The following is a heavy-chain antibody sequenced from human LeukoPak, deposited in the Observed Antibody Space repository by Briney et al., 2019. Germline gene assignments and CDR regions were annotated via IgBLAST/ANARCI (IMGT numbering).Heavy chain of an antibody. CDR2: MYFTGSR. Sequence: SETLSLTCTGSGGSISSYFWSWLRQPPGKGLEWIGYMYFTGSRNYNHSLKSRVTMSLDTTKNQFSLNLSSVTAADTAVYYCARHPSSSGLYYFDYWGQGTLVTVSS. CDR3: ARHPSSSGLYYFDY. V-gene: IGHV4-59*01. CDR1: GGSISSYF. D-gene: IGHD6-19*01. J-gene: IGHJ4*02.